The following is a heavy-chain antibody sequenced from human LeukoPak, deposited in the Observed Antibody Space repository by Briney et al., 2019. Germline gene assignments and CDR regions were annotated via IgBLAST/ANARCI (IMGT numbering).Heavy chain of an antibody. V-gene: IGHV4-30-2*01. CDR3: ARRESDGLSFDY. J-gene: IGHJ4*02. D-gene: IGHD3-10*01. Sequence: SETLSLTCAVSGGSISSGGSSWSWIRQPPGKGLEWIGYIYHSGSTYYNPSLKSRVTISVDRSKNQFSLKLSSVTAADTAVYYCARRESDGLSFDYWGQGTLVTVSS. CDR2: IYHSGST. CDR1: GGSISSGGSS.